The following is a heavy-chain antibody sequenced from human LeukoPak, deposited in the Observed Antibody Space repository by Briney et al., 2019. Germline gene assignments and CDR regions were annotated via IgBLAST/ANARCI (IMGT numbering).Heavy chain of an antibody. D-gene: IGHD3-10*01. CDR3: AREIRITMVRGADPHWFDP. J-gene: IGHJ5*02. V-gene: IGHV3-21*01. CDR1: GFTFSSHS. Sequence: GGSLRLSCAASGFTFSSHSMNWVRQAPGKGLEWVSSISSSSSYIYYADSVKGRFTISRDNAKNSLYLQMNSLRAEDTAEYYCAREIRITMVRGADPHWFDPWGQGTLVTVSS. CDR2: ISSSSSYI.